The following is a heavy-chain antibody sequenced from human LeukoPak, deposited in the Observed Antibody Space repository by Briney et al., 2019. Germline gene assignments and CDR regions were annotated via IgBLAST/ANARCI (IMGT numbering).Heavy chain of an antibody. D-gene: IGHD4-23*01. J-gene: IGHJ6*03. CDR3: ARRWHYYYYYMDV. V-gene: IGHV4-34*01. CDR2: INHSGST. CDR1: GGSFSGYY. Sequence: ASETLSLTCAVYGGSFSGYYWSWIRQPPGKGLEWIGEINHSGSTNYNPSLKSRVTISVDTSKNQFSLKLSSVTAADTAVYYCARRWHYYYYYMDVWGKGTTVTISS.